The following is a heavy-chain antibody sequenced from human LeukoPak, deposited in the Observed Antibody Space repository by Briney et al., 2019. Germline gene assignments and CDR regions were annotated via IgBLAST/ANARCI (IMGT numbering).Heavy chain of an antibody. J-gene: IGHJ4*02. V-gene: IGHV1-2*02. Sequence: ASVKVSCKASGYTFSGTGWYLYWLRQAPGQGLECMGWIYPNNGATAYAQKFQGRVDMTRDTSITTAYMELSRLRPDDTAVYYCARDGPAQMVDFDYWGQGTLVTVSS. CDR2: IYPNNGAT. CDR1: GYTFSGTGWY. D-gene: IGHD3-10*01. CDR3: ARDGPAQMVDFDY.